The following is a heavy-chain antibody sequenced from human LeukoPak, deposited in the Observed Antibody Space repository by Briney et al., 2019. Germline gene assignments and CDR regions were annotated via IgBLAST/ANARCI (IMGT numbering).Heavy chain of an antibody. Sequence: VASVKVSCKASGYTFTSYGISWVRQAPGQGLEWMGWISAYNGNTNYAQKLQGRVTMTTDTSTSTAYMEVRSLRCDDTAVYYCARAQGELPYGNWGQGTLVTVSS. V-gene: IGHV1-18*01. J-gene: IGHJ4*02. CDR3: ARAQGELPYGN. CDR1: GYTFTSYG. D-gene: IGHD1-26*01. CDR2: ISAYNGNT.